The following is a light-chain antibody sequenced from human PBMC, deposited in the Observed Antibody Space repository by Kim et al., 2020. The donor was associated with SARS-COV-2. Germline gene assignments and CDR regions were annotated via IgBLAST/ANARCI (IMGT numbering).Light chain of an antibody. CDR1: NIGSKS. CDR3: QVWDSSSDHRV. Sequence: SSELTQPPSVSVAPGKTARITCGGNNIGSKSVHRYQQKPGQAPVLVIYYDSDRPSGIPERFSGSNSGNTATLTISRVEAGDEADYYCQVWDSSSDHRVFGGGTQLTVL. V-gene: IGLV3-21*04. CDR2: YDS. J-gene: IGLJ3*02.